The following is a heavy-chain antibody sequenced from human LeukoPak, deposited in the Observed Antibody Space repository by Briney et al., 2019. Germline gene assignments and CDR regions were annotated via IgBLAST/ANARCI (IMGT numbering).Heavy chain of an antibody. CDR3: ARDGDCSSDSCYFDY. CDR1: GGSISSSAYY. J-gene: IGHJ4*02. CDR2: IYYSGIT. V-gene: IGHV4-31*03. Sequence: SQTLSLTCTVSGGSISSSAYYWSCIRQHPGKGLEWNVYIYYSGITYYNPSLKSRVTISVDTSKNQFSLNLSSVTAADTAVYYCARDGDCSSDSCYFDYWGQGILVTVSS. D-gene: IGHD2-2*01.